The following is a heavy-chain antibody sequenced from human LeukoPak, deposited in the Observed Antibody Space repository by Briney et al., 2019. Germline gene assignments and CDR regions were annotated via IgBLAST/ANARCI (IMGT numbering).Heavy chain of an antibody. CDR1: GFTFSSYW. CDR3: VRGCTNGACNIGGFDN. J-gene: IGHJ4*02. CDR2: VSTDGSST. D-gene: IGHD2-8*01. Sequence: GGSLRLSCAVSGFTFSSYWMHWVRQAPGKGLVSVSRVSTDGSSTSYADSVKGRFTISRDNAKNTLYLQMNSLRTEDTGVFYCVRGCTNGACNIGGFDNWGQGTLVTVSS. V-gene: IGHV3-74*01.